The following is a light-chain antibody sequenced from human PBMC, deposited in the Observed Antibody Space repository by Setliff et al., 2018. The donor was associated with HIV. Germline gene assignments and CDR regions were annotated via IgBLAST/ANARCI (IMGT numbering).Light chain of an antibody. CDR1: STDVGGYNY. CDR3: SIHRSRGYV. J-gene: IGLJ1*01. V-gene: IGLV2-14*01. CDR2: EVS. Sequence: QSALTQPASVSGSPGQSITISCTGSSTDVGGYNYVSWYQQHPGKVPKLMIYEVSSRPSGVSNRFSGSKSGNTASLTISGLQAEDEADYYCSIHRSRGYVFGTGTKVTVL.